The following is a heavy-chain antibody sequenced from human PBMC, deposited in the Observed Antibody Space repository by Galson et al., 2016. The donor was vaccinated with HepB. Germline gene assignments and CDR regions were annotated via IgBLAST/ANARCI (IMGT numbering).Heavy chain of an antibody. Sequence: SLRLSCAASGFTFSSCAMSWVRQAPGKGLEWVSAIGGGGGSSYYADSVTGRFTISRDNSKNTLYLQMNSLRAEDTAVYYCAKHSRDYSDSGGYYYGRHFDVWGRGTLVTVSS. CDR3: AKHSRDYSDSGGYYYGRHFDV. V-gene: IGHV3-23*01. CDR2: IGGGGGSS. D-gene: IGHD3-22*01. CDR1: GFTFSSCA. J-gene: IGHJ2*01.